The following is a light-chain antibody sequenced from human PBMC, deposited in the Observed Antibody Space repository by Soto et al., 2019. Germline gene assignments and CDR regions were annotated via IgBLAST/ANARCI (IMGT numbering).Light chain of an antibody. J-gene: IGKJ3*01. V-gene: IGKV3-20*01. Sequence: EIVLTQSPGTLSLSPGERLTLSCRASQTVTSSYLAWYQYTPGQAPRLLIYGASTKATGTPDSFSGSGSGRDFTHTISRLEPEEFAVYYCHQYGSSPFTFGPGTKVDIK. CDR2: GAS. CDR1: QTVTSSY. CDR3: HQYGSSPFT.